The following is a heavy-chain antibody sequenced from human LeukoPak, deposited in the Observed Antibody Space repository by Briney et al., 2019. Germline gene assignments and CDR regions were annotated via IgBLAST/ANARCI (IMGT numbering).Heavy chain of an antibody. CDR1: GYTFGDYG. CDR3: ARPLRGSGSYSFDH. CDR2: IRRKVDGATT. V-gene: IGHV3-49*04. J-gene: IGHJ4*02. Sequence: PGRSLRLSCTVSGYTFGDYGLAWVRQAPGKSLEWVGFIRRKVDGATTEYAASVKGRFTISRDDSKRIAYLQMNSLRTEDTAVYYCARPLRGSGSYSFDHWGRGTRVTVSS. D-gene: IGHD3-10*01.